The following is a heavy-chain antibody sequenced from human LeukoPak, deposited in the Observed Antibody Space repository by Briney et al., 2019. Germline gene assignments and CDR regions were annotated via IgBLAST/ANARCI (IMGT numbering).Heavy chain of an antibody. V-gene: IGHV4-38-2*02. CDR2: IYHSGST. D-gene: IGHD6-13*01. CDR3: ASRTSSSWYYDAFDI. J-gene: IGHJ3*02. Sequence: SETLSLTCTVSGYSISSGYYWGWIRQPPGKGLDWIGSIYHSGSTYYNPSLKSRVTISVDTSKNQFSLKLSSVTAADTAVYYCASRTSSSWYYDAFDIWGQGTMVTVSS. CDR1: GYSISSGYY.